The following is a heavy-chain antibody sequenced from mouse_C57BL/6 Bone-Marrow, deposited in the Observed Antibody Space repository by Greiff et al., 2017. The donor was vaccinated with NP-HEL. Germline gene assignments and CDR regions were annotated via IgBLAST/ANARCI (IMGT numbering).Heavy chain of an antibody. CDR1: GFNIQNTY. V-gene: IGHV14-3*01. CDR3: ARPLYYGSSLSYYAMDY. D-gene: IGHD1-1*01. J-gene: IGHJ4*01. Sequence: DVKLQESVAELVRPGASVKLSCTASGFNIQNTYMHWVKQRPEQGLEWIGRIDPAHGNPKYAPKFPGKATITADTSSNTAYLQLSSLTSEDTAIYYCARPLYYGSSLSYYAMDYWGQGTSVTVSS. CDR2: IDPAHGNP.